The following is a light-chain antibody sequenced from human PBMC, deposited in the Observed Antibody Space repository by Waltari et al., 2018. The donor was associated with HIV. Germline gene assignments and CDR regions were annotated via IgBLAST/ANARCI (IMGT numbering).Light chain of an antibody. J-gene: IGLJ3*02. V-gene: IGLV1-47*01. Sequence: QSVLTQPPSASGSPGQRVTIPCSGSSSNIGGNYVYWYQQRPGTAPKLLIYRNNRRPSGVPDRFSGSKSGTSASLAISGLRSEDEADYYCAAWDDSLSGLVFGGGTKLTVL. CDR2: RNN. CDR3: AAWDDSLSGLV. CDR1: SSNIGGNY.